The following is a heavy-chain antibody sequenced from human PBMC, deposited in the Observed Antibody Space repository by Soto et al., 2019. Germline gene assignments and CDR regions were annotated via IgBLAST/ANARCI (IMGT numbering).Heavy chain of an antibody. CDR3: ARVTTGTTDDY. J-gene: IGHJ4*02. D-gene: IGHD1-1*01. CDR2: IIPILGIA. V-gene: IGHV1-69*02. Sequence: QVQLVQSGAEVKKPGSSVKVSCKASGGTFSSYTINWVRQAPGQGLEWMGRIIPILGIANYAQKFQGRVRITADKSTSTAYMELSSLRSEDTAVYYCARVTTGTTDDYWGQGTLVTVSS. CDR1: GGTFSSYT.